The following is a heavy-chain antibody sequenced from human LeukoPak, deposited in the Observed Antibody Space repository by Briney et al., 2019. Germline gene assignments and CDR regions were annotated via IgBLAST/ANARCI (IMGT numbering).Heavy chain of an antibody. D-gene: IGHD3-10*01. V-gene: IGHV4-4*07. CDR3: ARGGSGSYYPPPYYYYYYYMDV. CDR2: IYTSGST. CDR1: GGSISSYY. J-gene: IGHJ6*03. Sequence: SETLSLTCTVSGGSISSYYWSWIRQPAGKGLEWIGRIYTSGSTNYNPSLKSRVTMSVDTSKNQFSLKLSSVTAADTAVYYCARGGSGSYYPPPYYYYYYYMDVWGKGTTVTVSS.